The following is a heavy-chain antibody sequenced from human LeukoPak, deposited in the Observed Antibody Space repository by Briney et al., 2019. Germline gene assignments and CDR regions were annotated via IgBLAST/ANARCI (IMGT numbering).Heavy chain of an antibody. V-gene: IGHV4-34*01. CDR3: TRARYDFWSGYYPLHYYGMDV. J-gene: IGHJ6*02. D-gene: IGHD3-3*01. Sequence: SETLSLTCAVYGGSFSGYYWSWIRQPPGKGLEWIGEINHSGSTNYNPSLKRRVTISVDTSKNQFSLQLSSVTAADTAVYYCTRARYDFWSGYYPLHYYGMDVWGQGTTVTVSS. CDR2: INHSGST. CDR1: GGSFSGYY.